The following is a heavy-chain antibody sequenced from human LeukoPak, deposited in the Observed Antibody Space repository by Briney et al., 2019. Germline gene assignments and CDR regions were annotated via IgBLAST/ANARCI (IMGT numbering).Heavy chain of an antibody. CDR2: IYSGGRT. CDR3: ARDRSSSWFYY. V-gene: IGHV3-66*01. CDR1: GFTVSSNY. J-gene: IGHJ4*02. D-gene: IGHD6-13*01. Sequence: GGSLRLSCAASGFTVSSNYMCWVRQAPGKGLEWVSVIYSGGRTYYADSVKGRFTISRENSKNTMYLQMNSMRAEDTAVYYCARDRSSSWFYYWGQGTLVTVSS.